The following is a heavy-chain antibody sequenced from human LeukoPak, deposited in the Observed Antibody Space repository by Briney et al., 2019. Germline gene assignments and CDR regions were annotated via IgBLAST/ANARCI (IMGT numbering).Heavy chain of an antibody. CDR3: AKMGGDYNFYYYYMDV. J-gene: IGHJ6*03. V-gene: IGHV3-23*01. Sequence: GGSLRLSCAASGFTFSSYAITWVRQAPGKGLEWVSLISGSGDSTYFADSVRGRFTISRDNSKNTLYLQLKSLRAEDTAVYYCAKMGGDYNFYYYYMDVWGKGTTVTVSS. CDR2: ISGSGDST. CDR1: GFTFSSYA. D-gene: IGHD4-17*01.